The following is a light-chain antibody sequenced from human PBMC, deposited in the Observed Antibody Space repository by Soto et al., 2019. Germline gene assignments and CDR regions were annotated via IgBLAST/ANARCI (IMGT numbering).Light chain of an antibody. J-gene: IGKJ4*01. V-gene: IGKV2-28*01. CDR1: QNLLHSNGYNY. CDR2: LGS. CDR3: AQGLATPFT. Sequence: EIVLTQSPLSLPVTPGEPASISCRSSQNLLHSNGYNYLNWYLQKPGQSPQLLIYLGSNRDSGVPDRFSGSGSGTDFTLTINRVEAEDVGLYFCAQGLATPFTFGGGSKVDIK.